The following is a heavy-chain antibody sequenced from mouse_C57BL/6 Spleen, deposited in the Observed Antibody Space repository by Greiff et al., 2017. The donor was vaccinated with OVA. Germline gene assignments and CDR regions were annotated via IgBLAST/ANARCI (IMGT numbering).Heavy chain of an antibody. CDR3: ARSLHDYGSSYPFAY. D-gene: IGHD1-1*01. V-gene: IGHV1-55*01. CDR1: GYTFTSYW. J-gene: IGHJ3*01. Sequence: QVQLQQPGAELVKPGASVKMSCKASGYTFTSYWITRVKQRPGQGLEWIGDIYPGSGSTNYNEKFKSKATLTVDTSSSTAYMQLSSLTSEDSAVYYCARSLHDYGSSYPFAYWGQGTLVTVSA. CDR2: IYPGSGST.